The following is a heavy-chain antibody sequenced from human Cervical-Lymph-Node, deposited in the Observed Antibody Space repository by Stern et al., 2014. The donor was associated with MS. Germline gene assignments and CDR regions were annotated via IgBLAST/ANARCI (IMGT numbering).Heavy chain of an antibody. CDR1: GGSISSTKW. V-gene: IGHV4-4*02. CDR3: ASLNYFDFWSGYYWGFGMDV. Sequence: QVQLQESGPGLVKPSGTLSLTCAVSGGSISSTKWWSWVRQPPGKGLEWLGGIYHSGSTNYIPSLKSRVTISIDKSKNQFSLKLTSVTAADTAVYYCASLNYFDFWSGYYWGFGMDVWGQGTTVTVSS. J-gene: IGHJ6*02. D-gene: IGHD3-3*01. CDR2: IYHSGST.